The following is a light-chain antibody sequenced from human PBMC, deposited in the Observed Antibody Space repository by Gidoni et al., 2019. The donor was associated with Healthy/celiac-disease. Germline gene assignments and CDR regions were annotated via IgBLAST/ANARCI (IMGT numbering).Light chain of an antibody. CDR3: QQRSNWQLT. V-gene: IGKV3-11*01. CDR1: QSVSSY. CDR2: DAS. Sequence: DILLTQSPATLPLSPGARATLSCRASQSVSSYLAWYQQKPGQAPSLLIYDASNRATGIPARFSGSGSGTDFTLTISSLEPEDFAVYYCQQRSNWQLTFXGXTKVEIK. J-gene: IGKJ4*01.